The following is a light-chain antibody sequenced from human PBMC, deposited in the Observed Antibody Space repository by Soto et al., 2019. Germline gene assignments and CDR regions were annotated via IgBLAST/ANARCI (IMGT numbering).Light chain of an antibody. CDR1: SXDVGGYNS. CDR3: CSYAGTSYV. Sequence: QSVLTQPRSVSGSPGQSVTISCTGASXDVGGYNSVSWYQQHPVKAPKLMIYDVNKRPSGVPDRFSGSKSGNTASLTISGLQTEDEADYYCCSYAGTSYVFGTGPKVTVL. J-gene: IGLJ1*01. CDR2: DVN. V-gene: IGLV2-11*01.